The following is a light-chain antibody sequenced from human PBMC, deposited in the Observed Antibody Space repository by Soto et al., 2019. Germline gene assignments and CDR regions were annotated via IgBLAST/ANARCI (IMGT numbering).Light chain of an antibody. CDR1: SSDIGGYNY. Sequence: QSALTRPASLSGSPGQSITISCTGTSSDIGGYNYVSWYQQHPGKAPKLIIHDVTNRPSGVSDRFFGSKSGNTASLTISGLQAEDEADYYCSSYRASSTTHYVFGTGTKLTVL. J-gene: IGLJ1*01. CDR3: SSYRASSTTHYV. V-gene: IGLV2-14*03. CDR2: DVT.